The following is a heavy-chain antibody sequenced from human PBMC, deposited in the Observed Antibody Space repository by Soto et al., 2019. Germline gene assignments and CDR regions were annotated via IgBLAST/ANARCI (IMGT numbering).Heavy chain of an antibody. J-gene: IGHJ6*02. CDR2: ISSSSSYI. V-gene: IGHV3-21*01. Sequence: PGGSLRLSCAASGFTFSSYSMNWVRQAPGKGLEWVSSISSSSSYIYYADSVKGRFTISRDNAKNSLYLQMYSLRAEDTAVYYCARDGLPPVYYYGMDVWGQGTTDTVSS. CDR1: GFTFSSYS. D-gene: IGHD3-16*01. CDR3: ARDGLPPVYYYGMDV.